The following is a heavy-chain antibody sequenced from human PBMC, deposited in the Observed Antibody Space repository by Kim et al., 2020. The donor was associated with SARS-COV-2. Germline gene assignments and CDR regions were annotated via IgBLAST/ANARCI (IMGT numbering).Heavy chain of an antibody. CDR3: AREGEYGSLGY. D-gene: IGHD3-10*01. V-gene: IGHV4-4*02. Sequence: TNYNPSLKSRVTISVDKSKNQFSLKLSSVTAADTAVYYCAREGEYGSLGYWGQGTLVTVSS. CDR2: T. J-gene: IGHJ4*02.